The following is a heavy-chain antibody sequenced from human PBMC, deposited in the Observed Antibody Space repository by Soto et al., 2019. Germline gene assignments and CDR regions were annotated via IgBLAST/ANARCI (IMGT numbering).Heavy chain of an antibody. CDR1: GYNFKGSW. Sequence: GGSLTLSCAASGYNFKGSWMTWVRQPPGRGLEWVASIGLAGGEENYVDSVKGRFTISRDNANNSMYLEMNSLKDEDTAVYFCARGRSLDMWGQGTMVTVSS. J-gene: IGHJ3*02. V-gene: IGHV3-7*03. CDR2: IGLAGGEE. CDR3: ARGRSLDM.